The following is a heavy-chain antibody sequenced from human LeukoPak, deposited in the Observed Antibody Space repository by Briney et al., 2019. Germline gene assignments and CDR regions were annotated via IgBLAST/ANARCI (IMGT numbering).Heavy chain of an antibody. Sequence: GGSLRLSCTVSGFTVSSNSMSWVRQAPGKGPEWISYIGGSGSPTYYADSVKGRFTISRDNAKNSLFLQMNSLRAEDTAVYYCARLRSPTDYWGQGTLVTVSS. CDR2: IGGSGSPT. CDR3: ARLRSPTDY. V-gene: IGHV3-48*04. J-gene: IGHJ4*02. D-gene: IGHD4-17*01. CDR1: GFTVSSNS.